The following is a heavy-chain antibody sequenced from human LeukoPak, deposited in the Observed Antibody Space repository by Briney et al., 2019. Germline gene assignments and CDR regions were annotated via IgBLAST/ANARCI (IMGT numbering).Heavy chain of an antibody. Sequence: SETLSLTCTVSGGSISSSSYYWGWIRQPPGKGLEWIGSIYQNGGTYYNPSFQSRVTLSVDTSKNQFSLKLSSVTAADTAVYYCARRIAAAGVDYFDYWGQGTLVTVSS. CDR3: ARRIAAAGVDYFDY. CDR1: GGSISSSSYY. J-gene: IGHJ4*02. CDR2: IYQNGGT. V-gene: IGHV4-39*01. D-gene: IGHD6-13*01.